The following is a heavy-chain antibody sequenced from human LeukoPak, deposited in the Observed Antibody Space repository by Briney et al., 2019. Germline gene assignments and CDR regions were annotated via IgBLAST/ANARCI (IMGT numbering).Heavy chain of an antibody. CDR3: AVGIVGASVHFDY. Sequence: ASVKVSCKASGYTFTGYYMHWVRQAPGQGLEWMGWINPNSGGTNYAQKFQGRVTMTRDTPISTAYMELSRLRSDDTAVYYCAVGIVGASVHFDYWGQGTLVTVSS. J-gene: IGHJ4*02. CDR2: INPNSGGT. V-gene: IGHV1-2*02. D-gene: IGHD1-26*01. CDR1: GYTFTGYY.